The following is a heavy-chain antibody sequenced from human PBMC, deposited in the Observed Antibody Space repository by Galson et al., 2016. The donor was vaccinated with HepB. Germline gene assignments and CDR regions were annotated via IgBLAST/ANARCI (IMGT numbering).Heavy chain of an antibody. CDR1: GFTFGDYP. Sequence: SLRFSCAASGFTFGDYPMTWFRQAPGKGLEWVGFIRSTTYYGTAEYAGSVDGRFTISRDDSKRIAFLQMDSPKPEDSAVYYCARGYTNTWYVAGFDYWGQGTLVTVSS. CDR3: ARGYTNTWYVAGFDY. D-gene: IGHD6-13*01. V-gene: IGHV3-49*03. J-gene: IGHJ4*02. CDR2: IRSTTYYGTA.